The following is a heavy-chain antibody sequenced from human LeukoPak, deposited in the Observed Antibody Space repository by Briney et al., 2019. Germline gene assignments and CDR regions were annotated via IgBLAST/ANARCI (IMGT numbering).Heavy chain of an antibody. Sequence: GASVKVSCKASGGTXSSYAISWVRQAPGQGLEWMGRIIPILGTANYAQKFQGRVTITADESTSTAYMELSSLRSEDTAVYYCARDLNGDYFDYWGQGTLVTVSS. CDR3: ARDLNGDYFDY. J-gene: IGHJ4*02. CDR2: IIPILGTA. D-gene: IGHD4-17*01. V-gene: IGHV1-69*11. CDR1: GGTXSSYA.